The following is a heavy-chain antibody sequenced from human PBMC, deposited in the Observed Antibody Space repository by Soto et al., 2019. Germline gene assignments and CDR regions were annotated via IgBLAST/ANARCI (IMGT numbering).Heavy chain of an antibody. J-gene: IGHJ4*02. CDR1: GFTFSSYG. V-gene: IGHV3-30*03. Sequence: SLRLSCAASGFTFSSYGMHWVRQAPGKGLEWVAVISYDGSNKYYADSVKGRFTISRDNSKNTLYLQMNSLRAEDTAVYYCASTPGYCISTRCYGFGYWGQGTLVTVS. CDR3: ASTPGYCISTRCYGFGY. D-gene: IGHD2-2*01. CDR2: ISYDGSNK.